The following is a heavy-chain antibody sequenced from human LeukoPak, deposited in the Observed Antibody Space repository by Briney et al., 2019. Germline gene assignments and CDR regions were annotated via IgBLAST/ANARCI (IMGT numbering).Heavy chain of an antibody. CDR1: GFTFSSSA. J-gene: IGHJ4*02. Sequence: GGSLRLSCAASGFTFSSSAMSWVRQAPGKGLEWVSAISNNGGYTYYADSVQGRFAISRDNAKNSLYLQMNSLRAEDTAVYYCAKDLPIRYWGQGTLVTVSS. CDR3: AKDLPIRY. V-gene: IGHV3-23*01. CDR2: ISNNGGYT.